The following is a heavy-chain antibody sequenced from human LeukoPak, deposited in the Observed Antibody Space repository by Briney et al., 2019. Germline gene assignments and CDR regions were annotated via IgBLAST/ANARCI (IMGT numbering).Heavy chain of an antibody. CDR2: INPKRGGT. Sequence: ASVKVSCKASGYTFTGYYLHWVRQAPGHGLEWMGWINPKRGGTIYAQHFQGRVTMTRDPSISTAYMQLTRLTSDDTAVYYCARDGSYYDNSDPGAFDVWGQGTMVSVSS. J-gene: IGHJ3*01. V-gene: IGHV1-2*02. CDR1: GYTFTGYY. CDR3: ARDGSYYDNSDPGAFDV. D-gene: IGHD3-22*01.